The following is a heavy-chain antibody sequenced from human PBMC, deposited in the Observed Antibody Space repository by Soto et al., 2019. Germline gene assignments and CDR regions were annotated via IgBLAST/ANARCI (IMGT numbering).Heavy chain of an antibody. CDR1: GGTFGSQG. J-gene: IGHJ4*02. CDR3: ARGAMANFDY. CDR2: FIAMLGTP. V-gene: IGHV1-69*13. Sequence: SVKVSCKASGGTFGSQGVAWVRQAPGQGLEWMGGFIAMLGTPTYAKKVQGRATISADESLTSSYLELRSLRSEDTGVYFCARGAMANFDYWGQGTVVTVSS. D-gene: IGHD5-18*01.